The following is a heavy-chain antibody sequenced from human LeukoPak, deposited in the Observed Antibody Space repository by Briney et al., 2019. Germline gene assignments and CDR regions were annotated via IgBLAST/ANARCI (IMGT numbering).Heavy chain of an antibody. CDR2: ISESGSAI. CDR1: GFTFSSYS. CDR3: ALTRGH. D-gene: IGHD4-11*01. V-gene: IGHV3-48*02. Sequence: PGGSLRLSCAASGFTFSSYSMNWVRQAPGKGLECISYISESGSAIYYADSVKGRFTISRDNAKNSLSLQMNSLRDEDTAVYYCALTRGHWGQGTLVTVSS. J-gene: IGHJ4*02.